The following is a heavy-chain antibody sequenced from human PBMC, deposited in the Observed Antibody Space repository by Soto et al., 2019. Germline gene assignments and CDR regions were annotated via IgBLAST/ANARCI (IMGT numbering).Heavy chain of an antibody. V-gene: IGHV4-39*01. CDR2: IYYSGST. D-gene: IGHD5-18*01. CDR3: ARHKVSAMVEIDY. Sequence: PSETLSLTCTVSGGSISSSSYYWGWIRHPPGKGLEWIGSIYYSGSTYYNPSLKSRVTISVDTSKNQFSLKLSSVTAADTAVYYCARHKVSAMVEIDYWGQGTLVTVS. J-gene: IGHJ4*02. CDR1: GGSISSSSYY.